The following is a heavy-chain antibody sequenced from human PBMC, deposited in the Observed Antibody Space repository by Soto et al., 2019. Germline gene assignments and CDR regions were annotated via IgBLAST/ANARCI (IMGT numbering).Heavy chain of an antibody. V-gene: IGHV1-69*13. CDR1: GGTFSSYA. Sequence: GASVKVSCETCGGTFSSYAISWVRQAPGQGLEWMGGIVPIVGTTTYAQKFQGRVTITADEATSTAYMQLSRLRSDDTAVYYCVRVVAIPGYPDHWGQGTLVTVSS. J-gene: IGHJ4*02. CDR3: VRVVAIPGYPDH. D-gene: IGHD5-12*01. CDR2: IVPIVGTT.